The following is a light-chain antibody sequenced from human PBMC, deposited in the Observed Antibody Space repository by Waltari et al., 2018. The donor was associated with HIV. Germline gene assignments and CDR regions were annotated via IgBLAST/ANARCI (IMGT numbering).Light chain of an antibody. CDR3: QQYDTFPYT. CDR1: QKISSW. CDR2: QAS. J-gene: IGKJ2*01. V-gene: IGKV1-5*01. Sequence: DIQMTQSPSTLSASVGDRVTITCRASQKISSWLAWYQQRPGKAPNLLIYQASTLQGGVPSRFNGSGSGTDFTLTINRLQSDDFGTYYCQQYDTFPYTFGPGTNLEIK.